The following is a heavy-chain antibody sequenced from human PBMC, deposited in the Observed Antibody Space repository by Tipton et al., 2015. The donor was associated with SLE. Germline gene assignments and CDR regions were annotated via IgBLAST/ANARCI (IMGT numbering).Heavy chain of an antibody. Sequence: SLRLSCAASRFTFSNYAIHWVRQAPGKGLEYVSAISRNGGSTYYANSVKGRFTISRDNSRNTVYLQMGSLRTEDMAVYYCARRETTTCYDYWGQGTLVTVSS. CDR1: RFTFSNYA. V-gene: IGHV3-64*01. CDR2: ISRNGGST. CDR3: ARRETTTCYDY. D-gene: IGHD2-2*01. J-gene: IGHJ4*02.